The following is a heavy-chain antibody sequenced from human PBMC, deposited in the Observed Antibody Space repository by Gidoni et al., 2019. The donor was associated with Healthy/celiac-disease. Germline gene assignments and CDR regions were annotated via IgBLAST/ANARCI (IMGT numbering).Heavy chain of an antibody. J-gene: IGHJ4*02. D-gene: IGHD6-19*01. CDR3: ATGIAVAGTGAHFDY. CDR2: IYYSGST. Sequence: QLQLQESGPGLVKPSETLSLTCTVSGGSISSSSYYWGWIRQPPGKGLEWIGSIYYSGSTYYNPSLKSRVTISVDTSKNQFSLKLSSVTAADTAVYYCATGIAVAGTGAHFDYWGQGTLVTVSS. CDR1: GGSISSSSYY. V-gene: IGHV4-39*01.